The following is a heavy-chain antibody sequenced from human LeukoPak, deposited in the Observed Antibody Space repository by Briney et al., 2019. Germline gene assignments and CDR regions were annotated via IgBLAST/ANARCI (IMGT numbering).Heavy chain of an antibody. Sequence: ASVKVSCKASGYTFTSYYMHWVRQAPGQGLEWMGIINPSGGSTSYAQKFQGRATMTRDMSTSTVYMELSSLRSEDTAVYYCARSNYYGSGSYYNDYWGQGTLVTVSS. D-gene: IGHD3-10*01. CDR3: ARSNYYGSGSYYNDY. J-gene: IGHJ4*02. V-gene: IGHV1-46*01. CDR2: INPSGGST. CDR1: GYTFTSYY.